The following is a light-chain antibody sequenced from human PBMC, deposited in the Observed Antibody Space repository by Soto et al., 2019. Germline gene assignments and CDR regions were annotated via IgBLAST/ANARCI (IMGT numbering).Light chain of an antibody. Sequence: QSALTQPASVSRSPGQSITISCTGTSSDVGGYNYVSWYQQLPGKGPKLMIYDVSNRPSGVSNRFSASKSGNTASLTISGLQAEDEAHYYCSSYTSSNTWVFGGGTKLTVL. CDR3: SSYTSSNTWV. J-gene: IGLJ3*02. CDR2: DVS. V-gene: IGLV2-14*01. CDR1: SSDVGGYNY.